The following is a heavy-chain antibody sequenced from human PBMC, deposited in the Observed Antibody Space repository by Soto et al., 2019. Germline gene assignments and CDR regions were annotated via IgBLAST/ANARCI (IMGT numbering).Heavy chain of an antibody. CDR1: GFTFSIYG. CDR3: ARDGVEYRGYENHFDY. D-gene: IGHD5-12*01. Sequence: GGSLRLSCAASGFTFSIYGMHWVRQAPCKGLEWVAVIWFDGSNKYYAESVKGRFVISRDNSKNTLYLQMNSLRAADTAVYYCARDGVEYRGYENHFDYWGQGTLVTVSS. V-gene: IGHV3-33*01. J-gene: IGHJ4*02. CDR2: IWFDGSNK.